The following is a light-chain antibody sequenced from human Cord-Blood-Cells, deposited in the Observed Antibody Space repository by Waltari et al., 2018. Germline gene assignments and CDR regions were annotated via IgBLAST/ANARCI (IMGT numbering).Light chain of an antibody. CDR3: QQLNSYPRIT. Sequence: DIQLTQSPSFLSASVGDRVTITCRASQGISSYLAWYQQKPGKAPKLLIYSASTLQSGVPSRFSGSGSGTEFTLTISSLQPEDFATYDCQQLNSYPRITFGQWTRLEIK. CDR2: SAS. CDR1: QGISSY. V-gene: IGKV1-9*01. J-gene: IGKJ5*01.